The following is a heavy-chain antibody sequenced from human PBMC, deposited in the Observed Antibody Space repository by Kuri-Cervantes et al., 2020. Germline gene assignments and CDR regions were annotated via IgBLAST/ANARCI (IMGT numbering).Heavy chain of an antibody. CDR2: IYSGGST. V-gene: IGHV3-66*04. Sequence: GGSLRPSCAASGFTVSSNYMSWVRQAPGKGLEWVSVIYSGGSTYYADSVKGRFTISRDNSKNTLYLQMNSLRAEDTAVYYCARQLFDSSGYRPLDWWGQGTLVTVSS. D-gene: IGHD3-22*01. CDR1: GFTVSSNY. CDR3: ARQLFDSSGYRPLDW. J-gene: IGHJ4*02.